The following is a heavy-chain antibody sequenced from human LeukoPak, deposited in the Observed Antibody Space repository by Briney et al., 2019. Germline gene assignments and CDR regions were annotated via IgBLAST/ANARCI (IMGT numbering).Heavy chain of an antibody. CDR3: AATIAVAGNYYYYGMDV. CDR2: IYSGGST. CDR1: GFTVSSNY. J-gene: IGHJ6*02. D-gene: IGHD6-19*01. Sequence: GGSLRLSCAASGFTVSSNYMSWVRQAPGKGLEWVSVIYSGGSTYYADSVKGRFTISRDNSKNTLYLQMNSLRAEVTAVYYCAATIAVAGNYYYYGMDVWGQGTTVTVSS. V-gene: IGHV3-66*01.